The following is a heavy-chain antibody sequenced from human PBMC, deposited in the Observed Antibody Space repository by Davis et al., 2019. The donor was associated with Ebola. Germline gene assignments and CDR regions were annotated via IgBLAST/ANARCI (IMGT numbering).Heavy chain of an antibody. CDR2: ISYDGSNK. Sequence: GESLKISCAASGFTFSSYAMHWVRQAPGKGLEWVAVISYDGSNKYYADSVKGRFTISRDNSKNTLYLQMNSLRAEDTAVYYCAKDLGYCISTSCYPGPLDGWGQGTLVSVSS. D-gene: IGHD2-2*01. V-gene: IGHV3-30-3*01. J-gene: IGHJ4*02. CDR3: AKDLGYCISTSCYPGPLDG. CDR1: GFTFSSYA.